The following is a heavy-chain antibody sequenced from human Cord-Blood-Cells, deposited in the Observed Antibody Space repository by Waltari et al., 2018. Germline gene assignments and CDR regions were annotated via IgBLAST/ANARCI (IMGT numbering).Heavy chain of an antibody. CDR1: GYTFTGYY. D-gene: IGHD3-22*01. CDR2: INTNSGGT. J-gene: IGHJ3*01. CDR3: ASDLLYYYWSTAVCDV. Sequence: QVQLVQTGAEVKKPGASVKVFCKASGYTFTGYYMHWVRHAPGQGLEWMGWINTNSGGTNYAQKFQGWVTMTRDTSISTAHMEPSRLRPEHTAVYYCASDLLYYYWSTAVCDVWSRVTMVTVSS. V-gene: IGHV1-2*04.